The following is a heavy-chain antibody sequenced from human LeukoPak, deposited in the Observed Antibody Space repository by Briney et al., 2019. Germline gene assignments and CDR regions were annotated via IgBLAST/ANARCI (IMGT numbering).Heavy chain of an antibody. CDR2: TSSDLNVK. J-gene: IGHJ4*02. CDR3: AREGYYGSGSPPSLYFDY. V-gene: IGHV3-30-3*01. D-gene: IGHD3-10*01. CDR1: GFTFRNYV. Sequence: PGGSLRLSCAASGFTFRNYVIHWVRQAPGKGLEWVAVTSSDLNVKLYADSVKGRFTISRDNSRSTLYLQMNSLGPEDTAIYYYAREGYYGSGSPPSLYFDYWGQGTLVTVSS.